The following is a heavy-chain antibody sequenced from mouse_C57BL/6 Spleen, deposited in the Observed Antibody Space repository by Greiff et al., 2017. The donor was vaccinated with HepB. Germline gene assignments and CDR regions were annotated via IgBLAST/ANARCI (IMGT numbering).Heavy chain of an antibody. CDR1: GYSFTSYY. V-gene: IGHV1-66*01. CDR2: IYPGSGNT. D-gene: IGHD2-1*01. J-gene: IGHJ2*01. Sequence: QVQLQQSGPELVKPGASVKISCKASGYSFTSYYIHWVKQRPGQGLEWIGWIYPGSGNTKYNEKFKGKATLTADTSSNTAYMQLSSLTSEDSAVYYCARTPLYYGNSFSYFDYWGQGTTLTVSS. CDR3: ARTPLYYGNSFSYFDY.